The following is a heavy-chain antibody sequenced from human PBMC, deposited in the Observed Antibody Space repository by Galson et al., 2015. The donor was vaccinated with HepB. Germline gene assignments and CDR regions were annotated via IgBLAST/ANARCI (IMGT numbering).Heavy chain of an antibody. J-gene: IGHJ4*02. V-gene: IGHV3-23*01. CDR2: ISGNEIST. Sequence: SLRLSCAASGFTFYNYAMTWVRQAPGKGLEWVSGISGNEISTYYADSVKGRFTVSRDNSKNTLYLQMNSLRAEDTAVYYCAGGAYYYYGSGRYYNGFDYWGQGTLVTVSS. CDR3: AGGAYYYYGSGRYYNGFDY. CDR1: GFTFYNYA. D-gene: IGHD3-10*01.